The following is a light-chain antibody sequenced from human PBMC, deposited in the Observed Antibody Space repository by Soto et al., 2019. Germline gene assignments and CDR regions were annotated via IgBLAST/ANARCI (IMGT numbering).Light chain of an antibody. CDR1: SSDVGAYNY. V-gene: IGLV2-14*03. Sequence: QSVLTQPASVSGSPGQSITLSCTGTSSDVGAYNYVSWYQQHPGKAPKLVVYGVSNRPSGVSNRFSGSKSGNTASLTISGVQAEDEADYYCISYTSCNFYVFVTGTKVTVL. J-gene: IGLJ1*01. CDR3: ISYTSCNFYV. CDR2: GVS.